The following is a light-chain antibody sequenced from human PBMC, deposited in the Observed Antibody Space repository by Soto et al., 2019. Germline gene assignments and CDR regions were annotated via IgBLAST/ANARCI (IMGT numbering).Light chain of an antibody. J-gene: IGKJ1*01. CDR3: QQRLNWPPG. CDR2: DAS. CDR1: QSVRSY. V-gene: IGKV3-11*01. Sequence: EIVLTQSPATLSLSLGERATLSCTASQSVRSYLAWYQQKPGQAPRLLISDASNRASGVPARFSGSGSGTDFTLTISDLEPADFGLYYCQQRLNWPPGFGQGTKVDIK.